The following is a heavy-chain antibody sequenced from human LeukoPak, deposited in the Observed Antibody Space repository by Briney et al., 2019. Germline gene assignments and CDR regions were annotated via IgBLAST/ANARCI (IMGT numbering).Heavy chain of an antibody. J-gene: IGHJ5*02. D-gene: IGHD2-21*01. CDR1: GYTFTNYD. CDR2: MNPNSGNT. V-gene: IGHV1-8*01. CDR3: ARELLPSPNWFDP. Sequence: ASVKVSCKASGYTFTNYDVNWVRQAPGQGLEWVGWMNPNSGNTGYAQKFQGRVTMTRNTSISTAYMELSSLRSEDTAVYYCARELLPSPNWFDPWGQGTLVTVSS.